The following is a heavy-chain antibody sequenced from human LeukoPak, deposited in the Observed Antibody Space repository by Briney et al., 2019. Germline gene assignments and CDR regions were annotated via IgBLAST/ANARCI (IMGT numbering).Heavy chain of an antibody. CDR3: AKWGDYDVLTGYYDSDY. J-gene: IGHJ4*02. V-gene: IGHV3-23*01. Sequence: GASLRLSCAASGFSFSKYAMSWVRQVPGKGLEWVSAISVRDDSTYYADSVKGRFTISRDTSKNTLYLQMNTLRAQDTAVYYCAKWGDYDVLTGYYDSDYWGQGTLVTVSS. CDR2: ISVRDDST. CDR1: GFSFSKYA. D-gene: IGHD3-9*01.